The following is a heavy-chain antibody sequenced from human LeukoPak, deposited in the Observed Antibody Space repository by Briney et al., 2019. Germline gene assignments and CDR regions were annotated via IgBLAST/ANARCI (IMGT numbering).Heavy chain of an antibody. V-gene: IGHV1-2*02. D-gene: IGHD4-17*01. J-gene: IGHJ6*02. CDR3: ARVRTTVTNYYYYSMDV. CDR1: GYTFTGYY. Sequence: ASVKVSCKASGYTFTGYYMHWVRQAPGQGLEWMGWINPNSGGTNYAQKFQGRVTMTRDTSISTAYMELSRLRSDDTAVYYCARVRTTVTNYYYYSMDVWGQGTTVTVSS. CDR2: INPNSGGT.